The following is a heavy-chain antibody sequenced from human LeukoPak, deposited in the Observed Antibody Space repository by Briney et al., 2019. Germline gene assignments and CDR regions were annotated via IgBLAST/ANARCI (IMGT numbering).Heavy chain of an antibody. CDR2: IKFDGSEI. CDR1: GFSLSDYW. CDR3: TRDLNHDSSG. V-gene: IGHV3-7*01. D-gene: IGHD3-22*01. J-gene: IGHJ4*02. Sequence: GGSLRLSCAASGFSLSDYWMTWVRQAPGKGLECVGNIKFDGSEIYYLDSVRGRFSISRDNAKNSLYLQMNSLRVEDTAVYYFTRDLNHDSSGWGQGTLVTVSS.